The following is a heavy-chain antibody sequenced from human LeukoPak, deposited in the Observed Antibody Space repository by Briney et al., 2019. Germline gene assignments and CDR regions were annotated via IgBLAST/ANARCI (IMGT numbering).Heavy chain of an antibody. CDR1: GFTVSRNY. J-gene: IGHJ4*02. CDR3: AKAQLDTVTPGPLDY. D-gene: IGHD4-17*01. V-gene: IGHV3-23*01. Sequence: GGSLRLSCVASGFTVSRNYMNWVRQAPGKGLEWVSAISGSGGSTYYADSVKGRFTISRDNSKNTLYLQMNSLRAEDTAVYYCAKAQLDTVTPGPLDYWGQGTLVTVSS. CDR2: ISGSGGST.